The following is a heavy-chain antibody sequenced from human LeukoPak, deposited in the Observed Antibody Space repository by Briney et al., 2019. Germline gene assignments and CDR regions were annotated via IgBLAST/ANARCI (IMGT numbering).Heavy chain of an antibody. Sequence: SETLSLTCTVSGGSISNYYWSWIRQPPGKELEWIGEINHSGSTNYNPSLKSRVTISVDTSKNQFSLKLSSVTAADTAVYYCARGFDSSGFDYWGQGTLVTVSS. CDR3: ARGFDSSGFDY. CDR2: INHSGST. CDR1: GGSISNYY. J-gene: IGHJ4*02. D-gene: IGHD3-22*01. V-gene: IGHV4-34*01.